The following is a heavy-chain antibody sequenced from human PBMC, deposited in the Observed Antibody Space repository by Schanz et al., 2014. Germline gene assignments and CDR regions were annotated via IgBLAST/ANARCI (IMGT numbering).Heavy chain of an antibody. CDR3: AKVAPAATYLDS. J-gene: IGHJ4*02. CDR1: GVTFSSYA. V-gene: IGHV3-23*01. CDR2: ISDSGDST. Sequence: EVQLLESGGGFVQPGGSLRLSCVASGVTFSSYAMSWVRQASGKGLEWVSDISDSGDSTHYADSVKGRFTISRDNAKNALFLQMNSLSAEDTAVYYCAKVAPAATYLDSWGLGTLVTVSS. D-gene: IGHD2-2*01.